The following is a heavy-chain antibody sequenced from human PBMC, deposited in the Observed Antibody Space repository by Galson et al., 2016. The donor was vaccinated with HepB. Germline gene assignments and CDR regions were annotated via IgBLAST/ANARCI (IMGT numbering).Heavy chain of an antibody. CDR1: GFTFSNYG. Sequence: SLRLSCAASGFTFSNYGMEWDRQAPGKGLEWVAIIWFDASNKYYGDSVKGRFTISRDNSKNTLYLQMNSLRAEDTAFYYCARQNRRTTVTSPLDYWGQGTLVTVSS. D-gene: IGHD4-17*01. V-gene: IGHV3-33*01. CDR3: ARQNRRTTVTSPLDY. CDR2: IWFDASNK. J-gene: IGHJ4*02.